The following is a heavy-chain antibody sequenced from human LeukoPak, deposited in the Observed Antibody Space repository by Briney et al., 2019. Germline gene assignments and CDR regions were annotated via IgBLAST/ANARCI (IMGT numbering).Heavy chain of an antibody. CDR1: GFTLSIYE. J-gene: IGHJ3*02. D-gene: IGHD1-26*01. CDR2: ISSSGSTI. V-gene: IGHV3-48*03. Sequence: GGSLRLSCAVSGFTLSIYEMNWVRQAPGKGLEWISYISSSGSTIYYADSVKGRFTISRDSAKNSLYLQMSTLRAEDTALYYCARYSATYYVAFDIWGQGTVVTVSS. CDR3: ARYSATYYVAFDI.